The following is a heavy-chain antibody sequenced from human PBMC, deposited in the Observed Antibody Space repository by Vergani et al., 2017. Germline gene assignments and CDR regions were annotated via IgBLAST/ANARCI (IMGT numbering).Heavy chain of an antibody. J-gene: IGHJ3*02. CDR1: GFTFSHYS. Sequence: EVQLMESGGGWAQPGGSLRLSCVASGFTFSHYSMNWVRQAPGQGLEWVGCIRSKAYGQATIYAASVKGRFTISRDDSKSLAYLQVNNLQTEDTAMYYCVRDQVTMLRGSDALDIWGQAAMVTVSS. CDR3: VRDQVTMLRGSDALDI. D-gene: IGHD3-10*01. V-gene: IGHV3-49*04. CDR2: IRSKAYGQAT.